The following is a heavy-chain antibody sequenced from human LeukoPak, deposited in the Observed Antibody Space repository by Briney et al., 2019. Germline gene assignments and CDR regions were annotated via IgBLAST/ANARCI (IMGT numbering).Heavy chain of an antibody. Sequence: GGSLRLSCAASGITFSRHGMHWVRQAPGKGLEWVTFIRYDGSIKYYADSVKGRFTISRDNSKNTLYLQMNSLRAEDTAVYYCAKDKFKSQGIAAAAGGYWGQGTLVTVSS. CDR2: IRYDGSIK. CDR3: AKDKFKSQGIAAAAGGY. V-gene: IGHV3-30*02. D-gene: IGHD6-13*01. CDR1: GITFSRHG. J-gene: IGHJ4*02.